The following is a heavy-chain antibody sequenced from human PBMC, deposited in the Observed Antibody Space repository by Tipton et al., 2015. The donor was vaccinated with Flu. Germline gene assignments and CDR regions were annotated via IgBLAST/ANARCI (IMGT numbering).Heavy chain of an antibody. CDR3: AMYYYDSSAYYSQGWFDY. Sequence: TLSLTCAVSGYSIRSGYYWEWIRQPPGKGLEWIGIIHQRGTTYYKSSPKSRATISVDTSKNQFSLKLSFVTAADTAVYYCAMYYYDSSAYYSQGWFDYWGQGTLVTVSS. J-gene: IGHJ5*01. CDR2: IHQRGTT. D-gene: IGHD3-22*01. CDR1: GYSIRSGYY. V-gene: IGHV4-38-2*01.